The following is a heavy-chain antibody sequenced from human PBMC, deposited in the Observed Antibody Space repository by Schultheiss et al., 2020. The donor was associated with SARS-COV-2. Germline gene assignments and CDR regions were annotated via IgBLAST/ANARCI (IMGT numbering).Heavy chain of an antibody. J-gene: IGHJ4*02. CDR2: IYHSGST. CDR1: GGSISSSNW. Sequence: SETLSLTCAVSGGSISSSNWWSWVRQPPGKGLEWIGEIYHSGSTNYNPSLKSRVTISVDKSKNQFSLKLSSVTAADTAVYYCARGRGRYVTIFGVVIKSPFDYWGQGTLVTVSS. CDR3: ARGRGRYVTIFGVVIKSPFDY. V-gene: IGHV4-4*02. D-gene: IGHD3-3*01.